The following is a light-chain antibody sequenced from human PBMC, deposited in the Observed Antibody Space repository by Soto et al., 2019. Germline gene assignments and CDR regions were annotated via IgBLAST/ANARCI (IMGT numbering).Light chain of an antibody. J-gene: IGKJ1*01. CDR1: QSVSSN. CDR2: GAS. CDR3: QHYNNWPRT. Sequence: EIEMTQSPATLSVSPGERATLSCRASQSVSSNLAWYQQKPGQAPRLLIYGASTRATGIPARFSGSRSGTEFTLTISSLQSEDFAVYYCQHYNNWPRTFGQGTKVEIK. V-gene: IGKV3-15*01.